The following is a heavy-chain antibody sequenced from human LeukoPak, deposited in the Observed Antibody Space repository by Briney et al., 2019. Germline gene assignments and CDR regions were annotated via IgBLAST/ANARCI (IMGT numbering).Heavy chain of an antibody. J-gene: IGHJ4*02. V-gene: IGHV1-2*02. D-gene: IGHD5-12*01. CDR1: GYTFTGYY. Sequence: ASVKVSCTASGYTFTGYYMHWVRQAPGQGLEWMGWINPDNGGTNYAQKFQGRVTMTRDMSTSTAYMELSRLRSDDTAVYYCARDPSNSGYDYLYYFDYWGQGTLVTVSS. CDR3: ARDPSNSGYDYLYYFDY. CDR2: INPDNGGT.